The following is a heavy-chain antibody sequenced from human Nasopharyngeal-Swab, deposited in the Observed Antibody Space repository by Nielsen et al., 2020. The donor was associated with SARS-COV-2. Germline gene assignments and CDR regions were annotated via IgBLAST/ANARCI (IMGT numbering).Heavy chain of an antibody. J-gene: IGHJ5*02. D-gene: IGHD3-10*01. CDR3: ARGGNRGVFNWFDP. Sequence: WVRQAPGQGLEWMGWINTNTGNPTYARGFTGRFVFSLDTSVSTAYLQISSLKAEDTAVYYCARGGNRGVFNWFDPWGQGTLVTVSS. CDR2: INTNTGNP. V-gene: IGHV7-4-1*02.